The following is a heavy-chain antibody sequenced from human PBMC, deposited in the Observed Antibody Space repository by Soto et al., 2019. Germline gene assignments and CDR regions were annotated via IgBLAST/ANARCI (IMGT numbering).Heavy chain of an antibody. V-gene: IGHV3-23*01. CDR3: AKELRFLEWLYPFDY. Sequence: TGGSLRLSCAASGFTFSSYAMSWVRQAPGKGLEWVSAISGSGGSTYYADSVKGRFTISRDNSKNTLYLQMNSLRAEDTAIYYCAKELRFLEWLYPFDYWGQGALVTVSS. J-gene: IGHJ4*02. CDR2: ISGSGGST. D-gene: IGHD3-3*01. CDR1: GFTFSSYA.